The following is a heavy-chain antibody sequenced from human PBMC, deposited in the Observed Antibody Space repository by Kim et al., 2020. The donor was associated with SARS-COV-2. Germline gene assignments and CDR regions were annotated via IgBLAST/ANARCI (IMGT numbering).Heavy chain of an antibody. V-gene: IGHV3-23*01. Sequence: GGSLRLSCAASGFTFSSYAMTWVRQSPGKGLEWVSGISGSGATTFYADSVKGRLTISRDNSKNTLYLQINSLRAEDTARYYCAKGRGTAATSGHNSWGQG. D-gene: IGHD6-13*01. CDR2: ISGSGATT. CDR1: GFTFSSYA. J-gene: IGHJ5*02. CDR3: AKGRGTAATSGHNS.